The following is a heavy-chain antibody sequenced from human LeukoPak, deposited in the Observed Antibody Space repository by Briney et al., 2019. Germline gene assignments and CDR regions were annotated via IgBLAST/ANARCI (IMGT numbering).Heavy chain of an antibody. D-gene: IGHD3-10*01. CDR2: IYNYGST. CDR1: GGSTNNYY. V-gene: IGHV4-59*01. Sequence: PSETLSLTCTVSGGSTNNYYWSWMRQSPGKGLEWIGDIYNYGSTNYNPSLKSRVTISVDTSKSQFSLKLSSVTASDTAVYYCARDSGTYYNGFDYWGQGTLVTVSS. CDR3: ARDSGTYYNGFDY. J-gene: IGHJ4*02.